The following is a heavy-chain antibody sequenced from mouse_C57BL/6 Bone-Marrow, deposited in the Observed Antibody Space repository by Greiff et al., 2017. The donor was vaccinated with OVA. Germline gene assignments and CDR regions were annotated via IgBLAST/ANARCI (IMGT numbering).Heavy chain of an antibody. V-gene: IGHV1-26*01. CDR3: ARSEPWFAY. Sequence: EVQLQQSGPELVKPGASVKISCKASGYTFTDYYMNWVKQSPGKSLEWIGDINPNNGGTSYNQKFKGKATLTVDKSSSTAYMELRSLTSEDSAVYYCARSEPWFAYWGQGTLVTVSA. J-gene: IGHJ3*01. CDR2: INPNNGGT. CDR1: GYTFTDYY.